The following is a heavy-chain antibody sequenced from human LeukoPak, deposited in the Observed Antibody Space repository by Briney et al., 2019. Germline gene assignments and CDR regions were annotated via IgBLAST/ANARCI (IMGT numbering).Heavy chain of an antibody. CDR2: IYYSGNT. Sequence: PSETLSLTCTVSGGSISSGHYWWGWIRQPLGKGLDWIGRIYYSGNTHYNPSLQSRVTVSVDTSKNQFSLKLTSVTAADTAVYYCVRQRGVGSWSFDYWGQGNLVTVSS. V-gene: IGHV4-39*01. CDR3: VRQRGVGSWSFDY. D-gene: IGHD2-15*01. CDR1: GGSISSGHYW. J-gene: IGHJ4*02.